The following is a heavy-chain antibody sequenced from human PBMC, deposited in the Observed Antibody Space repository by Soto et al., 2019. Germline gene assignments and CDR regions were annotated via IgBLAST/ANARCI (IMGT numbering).Heavy chain of an antibody. J-gene: IGHJ6*03. D-gene: IGHD5-12*01. CDR3: ARVEATTDDYYYYYYYMDV. CDR2: INHSGST. CDR1: GGSFSGYY. Sequence: SETLSLTCALYGGSFSGYYWSWIRQPPGKGLEWIGEINHSGSTNYNPSLKSRVTISVDTSKNQFSLKLSSVTAADTAVYYCARVEATTDDYYYYYYYMDVWGKGTTVTVSS. V-gene: IGHV4-34*01.